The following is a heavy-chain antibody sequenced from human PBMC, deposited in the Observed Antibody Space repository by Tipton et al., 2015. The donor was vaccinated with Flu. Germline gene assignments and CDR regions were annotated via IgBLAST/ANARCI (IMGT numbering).Heavy chain of an antibody. CDR2: INSDGSST. CDR3: AREDVVLTGDHGFDAFDI. J-gene: IGHJ3*02. CDR1: GFTFSSYW. D-gene: IGHD4/OR15-4a*01. V-gene: IGHV3-74*01. Sequence: SLRLSCAASGFTFSSYWMHWVRQAPGKGLVWVSRINSDGSSTSYADSVKGRFTISRDNAKNTLYLQMNSLRAEDTAVYYCAREDVVLTGDHGFDAFDIWGQGTMVTVSS.